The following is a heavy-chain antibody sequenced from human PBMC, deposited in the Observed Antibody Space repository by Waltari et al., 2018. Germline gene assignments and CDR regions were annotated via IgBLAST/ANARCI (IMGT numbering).Heavy chain of an antibody. CDR2: INHSGST. J-gene: IGHJ4*02. CDR3: ARGSSEWFQGYYFDY. V-gene: IGHV4-34*01. Sequence: QVQLQQWGAGLLKPSETLSLTCAVYGGSFSGYYWSWIRQPPGKGLEWIGEINHSGSTNYNPSLKSRVTISVDTSKNQFSLKLSSVTAADTAVYYCARGSSEWFQGYYFDYWGQGTLVTVSS. CDR1: GGSFSGYY. D-gene: IGHD3-3*01.